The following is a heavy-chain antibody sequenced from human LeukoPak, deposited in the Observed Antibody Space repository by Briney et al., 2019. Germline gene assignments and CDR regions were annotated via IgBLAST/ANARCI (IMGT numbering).Heavy chain of an antibody. V-gene: IGHV1-18*01. CDR1: GYTFTSSS. D-gene: IGHD3-10*01. Sequence: GASVKVSCKTSGYTFTSSSITWVRQAPGQGLEWMGWISAYNGNTNYAQKLQGRVTMTTDTSTSTAYMELRSLRSDDTAVYYCARDLHTLGEGLDYWGQGTLVTVSS. J-gene: IGHJ4*02. CDR3: ARDLHTLGEGLDY. CDR2: ISAYNGNT.